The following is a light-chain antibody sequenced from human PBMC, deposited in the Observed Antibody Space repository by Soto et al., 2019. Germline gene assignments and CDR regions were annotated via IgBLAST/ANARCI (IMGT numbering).Light chain of an antibody. V-gene: IGKV3-11*01. CDR3: QPRANWPPGAT. CDR2: DAS. J-gene: IGKJ4*01. Sequence: EIVLTQSPATLSLSPGERATLSCRASQSVSSYLAWYQQLPGQAPRLLIYDASNRATGIPARFSGSGSGTDLTLTISSLEPEDFAVYSRQPRANWPPGATFGGGTKVEIK. CDR1: QSVSSY.